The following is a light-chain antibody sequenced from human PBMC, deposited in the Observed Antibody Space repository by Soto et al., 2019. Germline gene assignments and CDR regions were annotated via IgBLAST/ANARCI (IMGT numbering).Light chain of an antibody. J-gene: IGLJ1*01. CDR3: QSYDSSLRGLV. Sequence: QSVLTQQPSVSGAPGQRVTISCTGSSSNIGAGYDVHWYQQLPGTAPKLLIYGNSNRPSGVPDRFSGSKSVTSASLAITGLQAEDDADYYCQSYDSSLRGLVFGTGTKLTVL. CDR1: SSNIGAGYD. V-gene: IGLV1-40*01. CDR2: GNS.